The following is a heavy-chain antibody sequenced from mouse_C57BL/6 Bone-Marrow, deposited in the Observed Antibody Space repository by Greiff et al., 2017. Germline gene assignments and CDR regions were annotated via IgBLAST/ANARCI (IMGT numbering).Heavy chain of an antibody. V-gene: IGHV1-19*01. CDR3: ARRGGLRQGYYFDY. CDR1: GYTFTDYY. Sequence: VQLQQSGPVLVKPGASVKMSCKASGYTFTDYYMNWVKQSHGKSLEWIGVINPYNGGTSYNQKFKGKATLTVDKSSSTAYMELNSLTSEDSAVYYCARRGGLRQGYYFDYWGQGTTLTVSS. J-gene: IGHJ2*01. D-gene: IGHD2-2*01. CDR2: INPYNGGT.